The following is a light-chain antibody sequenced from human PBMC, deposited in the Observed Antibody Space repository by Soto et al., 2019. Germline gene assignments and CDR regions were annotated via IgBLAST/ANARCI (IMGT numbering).Light chain of an antibody. CDR1: QSVSSN. Sequence: EIVMTQSPATLSVPPGERATLSCRASQSVSSNLAWYQQKPGQAPRLLIYGASTRATGIPARFSGSGSGTEFTLTISSLQSEDFAVYYCQQYNNWLLITFGQGTRLEIK. V-gene: IGKV3-15*01. J-gene: IGKJ5*01. CDR3: QQYNNWLLIT. CDR2: GAS.